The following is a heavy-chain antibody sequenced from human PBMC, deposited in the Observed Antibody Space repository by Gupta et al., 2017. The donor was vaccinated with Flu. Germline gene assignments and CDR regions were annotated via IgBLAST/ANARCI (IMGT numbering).Heavy chain of an antibody. J-gene: IGHJ4*02. D-gene: IGHD6-19*01. V-gene: IGHV1-69-2*01. Sequence: EVQLVQSGAEVKKPGATVKISCKVSGYTFTAYYMHWVQQAPGKGLEWMGLVDSEDGETTYGEKFQGRVTKTADTSTDTAYMELSSLRSEDTAVYYCATGGYSSGWPPFDYWGQGTLVTVSS. CDR1: GYTFTAYY. CDR3: ATGGYSSGWPPFDY. CDR2: VDSEDGET.